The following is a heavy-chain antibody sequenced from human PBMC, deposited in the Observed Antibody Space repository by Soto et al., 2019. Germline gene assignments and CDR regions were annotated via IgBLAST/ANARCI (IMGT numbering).Heavy chain of an antibody. D-gene: IGHD5-18*01. Sequence: QVQLVQSGAEVKKPGASVKVSCKASGYTFTSYDINWVRQATGQGLEWMGWMNPNSGNTGYAQKFQGRVTMTRNTSLSTAYMELSSLRSEDTAVYYCARDSSHYYYYCGMDVWGQGTTVTVSS. CDR3: ARDSSHYYYYCGMDV. CDR1: GYTFTSYD. V-gene: IGHV1-8*01. CDR2: MNPNSGNT. J-gene: IGHJ6*02.